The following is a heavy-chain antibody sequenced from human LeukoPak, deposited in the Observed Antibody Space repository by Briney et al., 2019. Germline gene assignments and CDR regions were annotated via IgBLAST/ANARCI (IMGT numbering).Heavy chain of an antibody. J-gene: IGHJ5*02. CDR1: GYSFTSYW. CDR2: IYPGDSDT. Sequence: GESLKISCKGSGYSFTSYWIGWVRQMPGKGLEWMGIIYPGDSDTRYSPSFQGQVTISAHKSISTAYLQWSSLKASDTAMYYCARQRYYGSGTTNNWFDPWGQGTLVTVSS. CDR3: ARQRYYGSGTTNNWFDP. D-gene: IGHD3-10*01. V-gene: IGHV5-51*01.